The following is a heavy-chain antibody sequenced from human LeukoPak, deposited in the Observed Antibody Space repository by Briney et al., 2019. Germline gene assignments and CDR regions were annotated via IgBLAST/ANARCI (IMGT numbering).Heavy chain of an antibody. V-gene: IGHV2-5*01. J-gene: IGHJ4*02. CDR3: AHTPYLGAGGGYPFDY. D-gene: IGHD3-16*01. Sequence: ESGPTLVNPTQTLTLTCTFSGFSLSTSGVGVGWILQPPGKALEWLPLIYWNDDKRYSPSLKSRLTITKDTSKNQVVLTMTNMDPVDTATYYCAHTPYLGAGGGYPFDYWGQGTLVTVSS. CDR1: GFSLSTSGVG. CDR2: IYWNDDK.